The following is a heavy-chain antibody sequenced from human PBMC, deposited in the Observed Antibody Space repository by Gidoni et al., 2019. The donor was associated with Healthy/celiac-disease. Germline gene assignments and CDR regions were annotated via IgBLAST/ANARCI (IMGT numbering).Heavy chain of an antibody. Sequence: QVQLVQSGAEVKKPGSSVKVSCKASGGTFSSYAISWVRQAPGQGLEWMGRIIPILGIANYAQKFQGRVTITADKSTSTAYMELSSLRSEDTAVYYCARDPTHQNYDYVARFDYWGQGTLVTVSS. J-gene: IGHJ4*02. D-gene: IGHD3-16*01. CDR3: ARDPTHQNYDYVARFDY. CDR2: IIPILGIA. V-gene: IGHV1-69*04. CDR1: GGTFSSYA.